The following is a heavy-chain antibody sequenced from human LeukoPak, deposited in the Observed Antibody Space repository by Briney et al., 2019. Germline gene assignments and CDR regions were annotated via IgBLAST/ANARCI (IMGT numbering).Heavy chain of an antibody. J-gene: IGHJ4*02. D-gene: IGHD5-18*01. V-gene: IGHV3-21*01. Sequence: GGSLRLSCAASGFTFSPYSMNWVRQAPGKGLEWVSSITSSSSSYIYYAGSVKGRFTISRDNAKNSLYLQMNSLRAEDTAVYYCARDRSGYTFDYWGQGTLVTVSS. CDR1: GFTFSPYS. CDR2: ITSSSSSYI. CDR3: ARDRSGYTFDY.